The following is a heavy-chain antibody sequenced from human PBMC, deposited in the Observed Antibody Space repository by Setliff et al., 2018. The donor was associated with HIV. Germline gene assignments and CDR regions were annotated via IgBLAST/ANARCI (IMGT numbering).Heavy chain of an antibody. CDR3: ARGRRLFGSGLAYY. D-gene: IGHD3-10*01. CDR2: INQNANT. CDR1: GDSLSSYY. J-gene: IGHJ4*02. V-gene: IGHV4-34*01. Sequence: SETLSLTCAVSGDSLSSYYWIWIRQSPGEGLEWIGEINQNANTNYNPSLKGRVTLSLDSSKNHLTLMLTSVSAADTGLYYCARGRRLFGSGLAYYWGQGSLVTVS.